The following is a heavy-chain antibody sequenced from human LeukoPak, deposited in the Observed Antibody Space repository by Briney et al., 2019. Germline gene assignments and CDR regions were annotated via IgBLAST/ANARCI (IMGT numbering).Heavy chain of an antibody. V-gene: IGHV3-48*01. CDR2: ISSSSSTI. CDR1: GFTFSSYS. Sequence: QPGGSLRLSCAASGFTFSSYSMNWVRQAPGEGLEWVSYISSSSSTIYYADSVKGRFTISRDNAKNSLYLQMNSLRAEDTAVYYCAREGYSSSADYWGQGTLVTVSS. D-gene: IGHD6-6*01. CDR3: AREGYSSSADY. J-gene: IGHJ4*02.